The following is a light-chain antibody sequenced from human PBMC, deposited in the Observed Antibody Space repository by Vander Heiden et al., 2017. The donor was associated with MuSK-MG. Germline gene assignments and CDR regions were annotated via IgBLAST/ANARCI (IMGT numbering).Light chain of an antibody. CDR2: GAS. Sequence: EIVMTQSPATLSVSPGERATLSCRASQRVSSNLAWYQQKPGQAPRLLIYGASTRATGLPARFSGSGSGTEFTLTISSLQSEDFAVYYCQQYNNCPYTFGQGTRLEIK. V-gene: IGKV3-15*01. CDR3: QQYNNCPYT. CDR1: QRVSSN. J-gene: IGKJ2*01.